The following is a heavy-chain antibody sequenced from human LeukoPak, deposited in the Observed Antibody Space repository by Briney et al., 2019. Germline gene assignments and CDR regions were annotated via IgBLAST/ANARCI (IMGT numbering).Heavy chain of an antibody. CDR3: ARGSGWSSSFDY. V-gene: IGHV1-2*02. CDR1: GYTFTGYY. CDR2: INPNSGGT. Sequence: ASVKVSCKASGYTFTGYYMHWVRQAPGQGLEWMGWINPNSGGTNYAQKFQGRVTMTRDTSISTAYMELSRLRSDDTAVYHCARGSGWSSSFDYWGQGTLVTVSS. D-gene: IGHD6-19*01. J-gene: IGHJ4*02.